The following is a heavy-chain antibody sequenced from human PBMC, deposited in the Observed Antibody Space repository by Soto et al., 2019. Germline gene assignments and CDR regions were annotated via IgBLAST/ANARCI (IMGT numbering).Heavy chain of an antibody. V-gene: IGHV4-34*01. CDR3: ARFVYYGSGFYYYYYGMDV. CDR1: GGSFSGYY. J-gene: IGHJ6*02. CDR2: INHSGST. Sequence: SETLSLTCAVYGGSFSGYYWSWIRQPPGKGLEWIGEINHSGSTNYNPSLKSRVTISVDTSKNQFSLKLSSVTAADTAVYYCARFVYYGSGFYYYYYGMDVWGQGTTVTVSS. D-gene: IGHD3-10*01.